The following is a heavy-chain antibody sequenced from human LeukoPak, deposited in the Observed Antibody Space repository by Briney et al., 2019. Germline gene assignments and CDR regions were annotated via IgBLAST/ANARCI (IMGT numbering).Heavy chain of an antibody. CDR3: ARNGYCSGGSCYSLYFDY. CDR1: GGTFSSYA. D-gene: IGHD2-15*01. J-gene: IGHJ4*02. CDR2: IIPIFGTA. V-gene: IGHV1-69*05. Sequence: SVKVSCKASGGTFSSYAISWVRQAPGQGLEWMRGIIPIFGTANYAQKFQCRVTITTDESTSTAYMELSSLRSEDTAVYYCARNGYCSGGSCYSLYFDYWGQGTLVTVSS.